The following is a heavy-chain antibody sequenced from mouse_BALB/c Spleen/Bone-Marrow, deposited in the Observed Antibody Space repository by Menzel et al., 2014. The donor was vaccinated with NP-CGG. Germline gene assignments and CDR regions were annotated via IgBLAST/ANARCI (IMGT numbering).Heavy chain of an antibody. CDR1: GFTFTDYY. J-gene: IGHJ2*01. D-gene: IGHD1-1*01. V-gene: IGHV7-3*02. CDR2: IRNKANGYTT. CDR3: ARDIGGITPDY. Sequence: EVKLQESGGGLVQPGGSLRLSCATSGFTFTDYYMNWVRQPPGKALEWLGFIRNKANGYTTEFSASVKGRFTISRDNSQSILYLQMNTLRAEDSATYYCARDIGGITPDYWGQGTTLTVSS.